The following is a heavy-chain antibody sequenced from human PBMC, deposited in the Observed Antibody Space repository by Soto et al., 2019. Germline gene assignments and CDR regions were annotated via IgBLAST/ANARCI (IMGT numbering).Heavy chain of an antibody. J-gene: IGHJ6*02. Sequence: GASVKVSCKASGYTFTSYYMHWVRQAPGQGLEWMGIINPSGGSTSYAQKFQGRVTMTRDTSTSTVYMELSSLRAADTAVYYCAGHRLKGGLASGWYHYYYYGMDVWGQGTTVTVSS. D-gene: IGHD6-19*01. CDR2: INPSGGST. CDR3: AGHRLKGGLASGWYHYYYYGMDV. CDR1: GYTFTSYY. V-gene: IGHV1-46*01.